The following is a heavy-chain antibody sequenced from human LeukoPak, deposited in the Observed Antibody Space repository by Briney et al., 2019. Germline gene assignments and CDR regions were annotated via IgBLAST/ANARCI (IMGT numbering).Heavy chain of an antibody. CDR2: IYYSGST. D-gene: IGHD3-22*01. J-gene: IGHJ4*02. V-gene: IGHV4-39*07. CDR3: ARNGLEGSSCYYFDY. CDR1: GGSISSSSYY. Sequence: SETLSLTCTVSGGSISSSSYYWGWIRQPPGKGLEWIGSIYYSGSTYYNPSLKSRVTLSVDTSNIQYSLKLSFVTAADTAVYYCARNGLEGSSCYYFDYWGQGTLVTVSS.